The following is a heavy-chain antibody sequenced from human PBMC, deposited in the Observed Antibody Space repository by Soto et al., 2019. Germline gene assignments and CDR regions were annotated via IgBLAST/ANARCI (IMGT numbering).Heavy chain of an antibody. D-gene: IGHD3-10*01. V-gene: IGHV4-31*03. CDR1: GGSISSGGYY. CDR2: IYYSGST. Sequence: QVQLQESGPGLVKPSQTLSLTCTVSGGSISSGGYYWSWIRQHPGKGLEWIGYIYYSGSTYYNPSLKSRVTISVDTSKNQFSLKLSSVTDADTAVYYCATYGSGTYKPTTFDYWGQGTLVTVSS. J-gene: IGHJ4*02. CDR3: ATYGSGTYKPTTFDY.